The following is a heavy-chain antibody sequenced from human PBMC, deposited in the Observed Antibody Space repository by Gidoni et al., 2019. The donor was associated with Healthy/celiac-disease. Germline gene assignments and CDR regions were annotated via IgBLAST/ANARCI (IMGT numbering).Heavy chain of an antibody. J-gene: IGHJ5*02. CDR2: INPNSGGT. V-gene: IGHV1-2*02. Sequence: QVQLVQSGAEVKKPGASVKVSCKASGYTFPAYYMHWVRQAPGQGLEGMGWINPNSGGTNYAQKFQGRVTMTRDTSISTAYMELSRLRSDDTAVYYCARSYYDFWSGYSSGWFDPWGQGTLVTVSS. D-gene: IGHD3-3*01. CDR1: GYTFPAYY. CDR3: ARSYYDFWSGYSSGWFDP.